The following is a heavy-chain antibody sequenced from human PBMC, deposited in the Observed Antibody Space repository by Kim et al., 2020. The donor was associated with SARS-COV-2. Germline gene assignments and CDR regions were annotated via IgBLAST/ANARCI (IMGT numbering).Heavy chain of an antibody. CDR1: GFTFSSYS. CDR3: ATVAPEDIVVVVAPIPLYGMDV. CDR2: ISSSSSDI. V-gene: IGHV3-21*01. J-gene: IGHJ6*02. Sequence: GGSLRLSCAASGFTFSSYSMNWVRQAPGKGLEWASSISSSSSDIYYADSVKGRFTISRDNAKNSLYLQMNSLRAEDTAVYYCATVAPEDIVVVVAPIPLYGMDVWGQETTVTVSS. D-gene: IGHD2-15*01.